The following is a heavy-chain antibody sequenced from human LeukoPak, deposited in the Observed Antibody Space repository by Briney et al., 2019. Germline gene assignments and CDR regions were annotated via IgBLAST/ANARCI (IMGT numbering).Heavy chain of an antibody. CDR1: GFMFSKYW. CDR2: IRGDGSVK. J-gene: IGHJ4*02. V-gene: IGHV3-7*01. Sequence: GESLRLSCEASGFMFSKYWMTWVRQAPGKGLEWVANIRGDGSVKYLLDSVKGRFSISRDNAKNSLSLEMNNLRAEDTAVYYCARVAPGHDIGRGYFDYWGQGTLVTTSS. CDR3: ARVAPGHDIGRGYFDY. D-gene: IGHD2-21*01.